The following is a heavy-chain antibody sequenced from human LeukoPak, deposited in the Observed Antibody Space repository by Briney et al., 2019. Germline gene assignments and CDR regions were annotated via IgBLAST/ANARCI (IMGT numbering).Heavy chain of an antibody. D-gene: IGHD2-15*01. Sequence: SETLSLTAAVYGGTFNDYYWSWMRQPQGKGREWRGEINHRDRTNYNPFLKSGIIITVDTYKNQFSLKLRSITDADTDMYYCARPRRRAAHGYFDLWGRGTLVSVS. CDR3: ARPRRRAAHGYFDL. V-gene: IGHV4-34*01. CDR2: INHRDRT. CDR1: GGTFNDYY. J-gene: IGHJ2*01.